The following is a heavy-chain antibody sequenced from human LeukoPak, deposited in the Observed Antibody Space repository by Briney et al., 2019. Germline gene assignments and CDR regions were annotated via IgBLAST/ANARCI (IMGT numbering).Heavy chain of an antibody. D-gene: IGHD3-16*01. CDR1: GESFSGYY. CDR2: VNHSGST. CDR3: ARKGVSDLYYFDS. V-gene: IGHV4-34*01. J-gene: IGHJ4*02. Sequence: SETLSLTCTVYGESFSGYYCTWIRQPPGKGLEWIAEVNHSGSTNYNPSLKSRVTISLDTSKNQFLLKLSSVTAADTAVYYCARKGVSDLYYFDSWGQGTLVTVSS.